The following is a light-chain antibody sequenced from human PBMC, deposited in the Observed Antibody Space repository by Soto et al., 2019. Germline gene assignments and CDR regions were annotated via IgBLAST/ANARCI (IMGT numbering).Light chain of an antibody. J-gene: IGLJ3*02. CDR3: SSYAASNNFYFV. CDR1: SSDVGGYNY. Sequence: QSVLTQPPSASGSPGQSVTISCTGTSSDVGGYNYVSWYQQYPGRAPKLMIYESTKRPSGVPDRFSGSKSANTASLTVSGLQAEDEADYYCSSYAASNNFYFVFGGGTQLTVL. CDR2: EST. V-gene: IGLV2-8*01.